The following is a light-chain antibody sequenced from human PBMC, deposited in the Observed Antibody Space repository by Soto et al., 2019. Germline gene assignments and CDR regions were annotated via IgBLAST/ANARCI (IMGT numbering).Light chain of an antibody. CDR1: QSVSSTF. V-gene: IGKV3-20*01. CDR3: QQFDSSPYT. CDR2: GAS. Sequence: EIVLTQSPGTLSLSPGERATLSCRASQSVSSTFLSWLQQKPGQVPRLLIYGASRRATGIPDRFSGSGSGTVFTLTISRLEPEDFAVYYCQQFDSSPYTFGQGTKLEIK. J-gene: IGKJ2*01.